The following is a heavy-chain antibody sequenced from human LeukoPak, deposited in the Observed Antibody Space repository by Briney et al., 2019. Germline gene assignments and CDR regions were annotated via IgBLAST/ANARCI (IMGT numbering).Heavy chain of an antibody. D-gene: IGHD3-22*01. V-gene: IGHV1-69*13. Sequence: ASVTVSFKDSGGTFSSYAISWVRQAPGQGLEWMGGIILIFGTANYAQKVQGRVTITADESTSTAYMELSSLRSEDTAVYYCARGYYDSSGYYDYWGQGTLVTVSS. J-gene: IGHJ4*02. CDR2: IILIFGTA. CDR1: GGTFSSYA. CDR3: ARGYYDSSGYYDY.